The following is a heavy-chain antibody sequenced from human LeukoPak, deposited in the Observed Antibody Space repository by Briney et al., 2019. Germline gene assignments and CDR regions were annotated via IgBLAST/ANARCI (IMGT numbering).Heavy chain of an antibody. CDR1: GFTFSDYS. CDR3: ARAGRGYSYGQVFI. D-gene: IGHD5-18*01. Sequence: QSGGSLRLSCAVSGFTFSDYSMNWVRQPPGKGLEWISYISTGGQTIYYADSVKGRFTISRDNAKNSLYLQMNNLRAEDTAVYYCARAGRGYSYGQVFIWGQGTMVTVSS. V-gene: IGHV3-48*04. CDR2: ISTGGQTI. J-gene: IGHJ3*02.